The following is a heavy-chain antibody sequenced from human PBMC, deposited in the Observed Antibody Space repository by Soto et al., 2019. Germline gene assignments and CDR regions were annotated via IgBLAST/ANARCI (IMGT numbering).Heavy chain of an antibody. J-gene: IGHJ6*02. D-gene: IGHD3-10*01. CDR3: ARDGFGPHGMDV. CDR1: GGAFSGYY. V-gene: IGHV4-34*01. Sequence: SETLSLTCAVYGGAFSGYYWSWIRQPPGKGLEVIGEINHSGSTNYNPSLKSRVTMSIDTSKNQFSLKLSSVTAADTAVYYCARDGFGPHGMDVWGQGTTVNVSS. CDR2: INHSGST.